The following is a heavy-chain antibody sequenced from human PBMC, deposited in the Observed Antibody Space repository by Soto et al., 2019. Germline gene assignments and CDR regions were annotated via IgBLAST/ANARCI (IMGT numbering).Heavy chain of an antibody. J-gene: IGHJ4*02. CDR1: GYTFTSYD. CDR3: ARGQLAGDFTNY. Sequence: ASVKVSCKASGYTFTSYDINWVRQATGQGLGWMGWMNPNSGNTGYAQKFQGRVTMTRNTSISTAYMELSSLRSEDTAVYYCARGQLAGDFTNYWGQGTLVTVSS. CDR2: MNPNSGNT. D-gene: IGHD4-17*01. V-gene: IGHV1-8*01.